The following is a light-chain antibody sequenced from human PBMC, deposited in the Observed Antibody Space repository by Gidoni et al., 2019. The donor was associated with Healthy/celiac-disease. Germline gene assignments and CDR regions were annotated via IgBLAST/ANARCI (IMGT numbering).Light chain of an antibody. Sequence: DIVMTQSPDSLAVSLGERATINCKSSQSVLYSSNNKNYLAWYQQKPGQPPKLLIYWASTRESGVPYRFSGSGSGTDFTLTISSLQAEDVAVYYCQQYYSTPWTFGQXTKVEIK. CDR3: QQYYSTPWT. CDR1: QSVLYSSNNKNY. CDR2: WAS. V-gene: IGKV4-1*01. J-gene: IGKJ1*01.